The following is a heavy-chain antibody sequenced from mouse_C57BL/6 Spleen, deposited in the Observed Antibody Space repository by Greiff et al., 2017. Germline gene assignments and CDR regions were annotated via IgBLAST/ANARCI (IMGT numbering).Heavy chain of an antibody. Sequence: VQLQQSGPELVKPGASVKISCKASGYTFTDYYMNWVKQSHGKSLEWIGDINPNNGGTSYNQKFKGKATLTVDKSSSTAYMELRSLTSEDSAVYYCARGSGPYYFDYWGQGTTLTVSP. CDR2: INPNNGGT. V-gene: IGHV1-26*01. D-gene: IGHD4-1*01. J-gene: IGHJ2*01. CDR3: ARGSGPYYFDY. CDR1: GYTFTDYY.